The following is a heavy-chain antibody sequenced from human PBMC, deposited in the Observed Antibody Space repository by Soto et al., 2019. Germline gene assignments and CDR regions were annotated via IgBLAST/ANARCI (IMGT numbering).Heavy chain of an antibody. D-gene: IGHD6-13*01. CDR2: IYPGDSDT. CDR1: GYSFTSYW. V-gene: IGHV5-51*01. J-gene: IGHJ6*02. Sequence: RGESLKISCTGSGYSFTSYWIGWVRQLPGKGLEWMGIIYPGDSDTRYSPSFQGQVTISADKSISTAYLQWSSLKASDTAMYYCARTSAAGKYYYGMDVWGQGTTVTVSS. CDR3: ARTSAAGKYYYGMDV.